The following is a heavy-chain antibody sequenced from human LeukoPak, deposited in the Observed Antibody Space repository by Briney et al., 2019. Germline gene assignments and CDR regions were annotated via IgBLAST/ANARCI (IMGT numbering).Heavy chain of an antibody. D-gene: IGHD3-22*01. CDR2: ISYDGSNK. J-gene: IGHJ4*02. CDR3: AAYYYDSSVYYPHFDY. CDR1: GFTFTSYA. V-gene: IGHV3-30-3*01. Sequence: GRSLRPSCAASGFTFTSYAMHWVRQAPGKGREWVAVISYDGSNKYYADSVKGRFTISRDNSKNTLYLQMNCLSGEDTAVYYCAAYYYDSSVYYPHFDYWGQGTLVTVSS.